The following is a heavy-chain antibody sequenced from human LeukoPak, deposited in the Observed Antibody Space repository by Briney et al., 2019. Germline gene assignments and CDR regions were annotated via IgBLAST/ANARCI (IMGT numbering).Heavy chain of an antibody. V-gene: IGHV3-11*04. D-gene: IGHD7-27*01. CDR2: IRGSGPGSGSGT. CDR1: GFTFSDYP. CDR3: VRDVNWGFDS. Sequence: GGSLRPSCATSGFTFSDYPMNWVRQAPGKGLEWVSNIRGSGPGSGSGTYYADSVKGRFIISRDDAKNSVYLQMNSLRIEDSAFYYCVRDVNWGFDSWGQGALVTVSS. J-gene: IGHJ4*02.